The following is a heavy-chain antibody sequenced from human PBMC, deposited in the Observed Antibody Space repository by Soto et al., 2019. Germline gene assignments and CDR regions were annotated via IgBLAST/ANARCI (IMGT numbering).Heavy chain of an antibody. CDR1: GFTFSSYA. CDR3: AKLDVLRFLEWLMGPYYYYGMDV. J-gene: IGHJ6*02. V-gene: IGHV3-23*01. D-gene: IGHD3-3*01. CDR2: ISGSGGST. Sequence: EVQLLESGGGLVQPGGSLRLSCAASGFTFSSYAMSWVRQAPGKGLEWVSAISGSGGSTYYADSVKGRFTISRDNSKNTLYLQMNSLRAEDTAVYYCAKLDVLRFLEWLMGPYYYYGMDVWGQGTTVTVSS.